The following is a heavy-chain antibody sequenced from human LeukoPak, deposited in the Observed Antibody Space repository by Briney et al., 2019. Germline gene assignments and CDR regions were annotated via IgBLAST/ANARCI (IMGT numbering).Heavy chain of an antibody. V-gene: IGHV1-8*03. CDR1: RYTITSYD. J-gene: IGHJ6*03. CDR3: ARVPTLGIYYYYHYMDV. CDR2: MNPNTGNT. D-gene: IGHD7-27*01. Sequence: ASVRVSCKASRYTITSYDINWVRQATGQGLEWMGWMNPNTGNTDYAQKFQGRITFTRDISINTAYMELSSLRSDDTAVYYCARVPTLGIYYYYHYMDVWGKGTTATVSS.